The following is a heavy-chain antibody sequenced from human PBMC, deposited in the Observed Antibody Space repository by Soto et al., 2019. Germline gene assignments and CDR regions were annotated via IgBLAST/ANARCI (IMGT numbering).Heavy chain of an antibody. D-gene: IGHD6-19*01. V-gene: IGHV3-74*01. CDR1: GFTFGARW. CDR3: ARDWAVAGAGNAFDT. CDR2: IGSDQSST. Sequence: EVQLVGSGGGLVQPGGSLRLSCAASGFTFGARWMHWVRQAPGKGLEWVSRIGSDQSSTSYADSVKGRFTISRDNAKNTLYLQVNSLGSEDTGVYYCARDWAVAGAGNAFDTWGQGTVVTVSS. J-gene: IGHJ3*02.